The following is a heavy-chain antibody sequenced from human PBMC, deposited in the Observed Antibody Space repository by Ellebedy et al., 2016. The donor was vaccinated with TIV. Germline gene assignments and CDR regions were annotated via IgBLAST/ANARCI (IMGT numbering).Heavy chain of an antibody. J-gene: IGHJ3*02. V-gene: IGHV3-7*01. CDR2: IMENGYER. CDR3: VRVYAPDDHGDERAFDI. Sequence: PGGSLRLSCAASGFTFTGFSMSWVRQAPGKGLEWVAHIMENGYERYYVDSVKGRFTISRDNAKNSVYLQMNSLRADDTAVFYCVRVYAPDDHGDERAFDIWGQGTMVTVSS. D-gene: IGHD4-17*01. CDR1: GFTFTGFS.